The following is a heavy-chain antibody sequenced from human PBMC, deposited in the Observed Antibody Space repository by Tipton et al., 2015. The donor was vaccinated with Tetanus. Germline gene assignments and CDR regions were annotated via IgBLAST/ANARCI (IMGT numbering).Heavy chain of an antibody. CDR3: ARDIRHVGATLYFDY. J-gene: IGHJ4*02. V-gene: IGHV1-46*01. CDR2: INPSGGST. CDR1: GYTFTSYY. D-gene: IGHD1-26*01. Sequence: QSGAEVKKPGASVIVSCKASGYTFTSYYMHWVRQAPGQGLEWMGKINPSGGSTSYAQKFQGRVTMTRDTSTSTVYMELSSLRSEDTAVYYCARDIRHVGATLYFDYWGQGTLVTVSS.